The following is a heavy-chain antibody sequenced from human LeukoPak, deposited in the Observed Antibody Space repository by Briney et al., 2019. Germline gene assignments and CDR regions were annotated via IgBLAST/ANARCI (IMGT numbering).Heavy chain of an antibody. Sequence: GESLKISCKGSGHSFTTYWIGWVRQMPGKGLEWMGIIYPGDSDTRYSPSFQGQVTISADKSINTAYLQWSSLKASDSAMYYCARHEESSGWFSLDYWGQGTLVTVSP. D-gene: IGHD6-19*01. CDR3: ARHEESSGWFSLDY. CDR1: GHSFTTYW. V-gene: IGHV5-51*01. CDR2: IYPGDSDT. J-gene: IGHJ4*02.